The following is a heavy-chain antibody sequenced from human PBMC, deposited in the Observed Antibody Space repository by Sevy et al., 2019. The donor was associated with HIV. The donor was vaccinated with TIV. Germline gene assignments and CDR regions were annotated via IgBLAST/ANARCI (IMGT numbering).Heavy chain of an antibody. D-gene: IGHD2-2*01. CDR2: MNSNSGNT. J-gene: IGHJ6*02. V-gene: IGHV1-8*01. Sequence: ASVKVSCRASGYTFTSYDIHWVRQTTRQGLEWMGWMNSNSGNTGYAQKFQGRVTMTRNTSKGTAYMELSSLRSEDTAVYYCVRILSTSYYHYHALDVWGQGTTVTVSS. CDR3: VRILSTSYYHYHALDV. CDR1: GYTFTSYD.